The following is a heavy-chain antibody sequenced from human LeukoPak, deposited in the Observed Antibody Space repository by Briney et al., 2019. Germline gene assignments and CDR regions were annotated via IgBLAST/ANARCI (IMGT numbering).Heavy chain of an antibody. CDR2: ISGSGGST. V-gene: IGHV3-23*01. CDR1: GFTFSSYA. D-gene: IGHD4-11*01. Sequence: GGSLRLSCAASGFTFSSYAMSWVRQAPGKGLEWVSAISGSGGSTHYADSVKGRFTISRDNSKNTLYLQMNSLRAEDTAVYYCAKASLTIVTPEMDFDYWGQGTLVTVSS. J-gene: IGHJ4*02. CDR3: AKASLTIVTPEMDFDY.